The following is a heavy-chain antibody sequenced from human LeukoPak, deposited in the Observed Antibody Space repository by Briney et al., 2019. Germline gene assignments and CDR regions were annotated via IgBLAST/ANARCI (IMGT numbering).Heavy chain of an antibody. V-gene: IGHV3-48*01. CDR1: GFTFSSYS. J-gene: IGHJ4*02. CDR2: ISSSSSTI. D-gene: IGHD4-17*01. Sequence: GGSLRLSCAASGFTFSSYSMNWVRQAPGKGLEWVSYISSSSSTIYYADSVKGRFTISRDNAKNSLYLQMNSLRAEDTAVYYCARDRDYAFDYWGQGTLVTVSS. CDR3: ARDRDYAFDY.